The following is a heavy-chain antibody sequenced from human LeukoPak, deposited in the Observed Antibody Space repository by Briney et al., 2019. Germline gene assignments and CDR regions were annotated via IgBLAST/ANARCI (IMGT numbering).Heavy chain of an antibody. CDR3: AAQRGRYYYYMDV. V-gene: IGHV4-4*07. D-gene: IGHD3-16*01. J-gene: IGHJ6*03. Sequence: PSETLSLTCTVSGGSISSYYWSWIRQSAGKGLEWIGRIHTSGTTNSNPSLKSRVTISVDTSKNQFSLKLSSVTAADTAVYYCAAQRGRYYYYMDVWGKGTTVTISS. CDR1: GGSISSYY. CDR2: IHTSGTT.